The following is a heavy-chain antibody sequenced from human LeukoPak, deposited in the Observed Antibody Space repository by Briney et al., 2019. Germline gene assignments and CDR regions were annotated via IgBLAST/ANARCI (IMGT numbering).Heavy chain of an antibody. Sequence: PSETLSLTCTVSYGAITGYYWGWIRQPPGKGLDWIGHLHYGGSTNYNPSLKSRVTISVNTSKNHFSLKLSSVTAADTAVYYCARGYSTSWTYYFDYWGQGALVTVSS. D-gene: IGHD6-13*01. V-gene: IGHV4-59*01. J-gene: IGHJ4*02. CDR1: YGAITGYY. CDR3: ARGYSTSWTYYFDY. CDR2: LHYGGST.